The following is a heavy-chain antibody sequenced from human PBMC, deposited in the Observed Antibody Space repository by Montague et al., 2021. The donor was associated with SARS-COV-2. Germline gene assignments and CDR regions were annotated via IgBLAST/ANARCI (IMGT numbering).Heavy chain of an antibody. J-gene: IGHJ4*02. CDR2: IYYSGST. D-gene: IGHD5-12*01. CDR1: GGSISSSSYY. Sequence: SETLSLTCTVSGGSISSSSYYWGWVRQPPGKGLEWIGSIYYSGSTYYNPSLKSRVTISVDTPKNQFSLKLSSVTAADTAVYCCARHERQWLRLYPYYFDYWGQGTLVTVSS. V-gene: IGHV4-39*01. CDR3: ARHERQWLRLYPYYFDY.